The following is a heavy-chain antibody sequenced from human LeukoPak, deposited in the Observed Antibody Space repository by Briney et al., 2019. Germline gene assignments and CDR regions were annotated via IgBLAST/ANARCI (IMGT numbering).Heavy chain of an antibody. Sequence: GRSLRLSCAASGFTFDDYAMHWVRQAPGKGLEWVSGISWNSGSIGYADSVKGRFTISRDNAKNSLYLQMNSPRAEDTALYYCAKATFGTGIAAAGLDPWGQGTLVTVSS. D-gene: IGHD6-13*01. CDR3: AKATFGTGIAAAGLDP. CDR1: GFTFDDYA. V-gene: IGHV3-9*01. J-gene: IGHJ5*02. CDR2: ISWNSGSI.